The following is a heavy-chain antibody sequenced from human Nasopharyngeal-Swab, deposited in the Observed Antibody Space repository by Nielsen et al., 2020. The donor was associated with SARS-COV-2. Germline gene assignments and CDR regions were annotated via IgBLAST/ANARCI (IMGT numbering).Heavy chain of an antibody. J-gene: IGHJ2*01. D-gene: IGHD7-27*01. CDR1: GFTFDDYG. Sequence: SLKISCAASGFTFDDYGMTWVRQAPGKGLEWVSGINWNGGRTGYGDSVKGRFTVSKDNAKNSLYLQMNSLRAEDTALYHCARPIAGDLVGYFDLWGRGTLVTVPS. CDR2: INWNGGRT. CDR3: ARPIAGDLVGYFDL. V-gene: IGHV3-20*01.